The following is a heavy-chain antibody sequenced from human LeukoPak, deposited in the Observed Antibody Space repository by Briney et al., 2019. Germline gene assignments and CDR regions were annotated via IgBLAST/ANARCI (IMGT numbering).Heavy chain of an antibody. CDR1: GGSISSYY. Sequence: SETLSLTCTVSGGSISSYYWGWIRQPPGKGLEWIGSIYYSGSTYYNPSLKSRVTISVATSKNQFSLKLSSVTAADTAVYYCAINYDFRPTPYFDYWGQGTLVTVSS. D-gene: IGHD3-3*01. CDR3: AINYDFRPTPYFDY. J-gene: IGHJ4*02. CDR2: IYYSGST. V-gene: IGHV4-39*01.